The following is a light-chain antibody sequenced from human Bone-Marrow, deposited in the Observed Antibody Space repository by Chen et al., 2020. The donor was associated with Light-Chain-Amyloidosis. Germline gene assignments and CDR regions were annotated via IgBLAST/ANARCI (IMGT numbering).Light chain of an antibody. Sequence: QYAPTQPTSVSGSPGQSLPISCTGTSSDVGGDNHVSWYQQHPDKAPKLMIYEVTNRPSWVPDRFSGSKSDNTASLTISGLQTEDEADYFCSSYTITNTLVFGSGTRVTVL. J-gene: IGLJ1*01. V-gene: IGLV2-14*01. CDR1: SSDVGGDNH. CDR2: EVT. CDR3: SSYTITNTLV.